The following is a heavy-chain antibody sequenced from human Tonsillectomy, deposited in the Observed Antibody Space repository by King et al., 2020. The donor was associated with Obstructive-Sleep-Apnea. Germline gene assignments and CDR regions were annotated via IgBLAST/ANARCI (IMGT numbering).Heavy chain of an antibody. D-gene: IGHD6-19*01. CDR2: IYPGDSNT. CDR1: GYSFNSYW. CDR3: AKADYSSGWSTFDF. V-gene: IGHV5-51*01. J-gene: IGHJ4*02. Sequence: QLVQSGAEVKKPGESLKISCKGSGYSFNSYWIGWVRQMPGKGPEWMGIIYPGDSNTRYSPSFQGQVTFSADKSISTAYLQWSSLKASDTAMYYCAKADYSSGWSTFDFWGQGTLVTVSS.